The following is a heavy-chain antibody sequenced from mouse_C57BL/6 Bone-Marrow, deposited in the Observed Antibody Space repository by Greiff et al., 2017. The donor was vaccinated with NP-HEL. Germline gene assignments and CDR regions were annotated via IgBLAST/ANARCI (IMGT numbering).Heavy chain of an antibody. Sequence: QVQLQQSGAELARPGASVKMSCKASGYTFTSYTMHWVKQRPGQGLEWIGYINPSSGYTKYNQKFKDKATLTADKSSSTAYMQLSSLTSEDSAVYYCARHGSSSLYAMDYWGQGTSVTVSS. CDR3: ARHGSSSLYAMDY. V-gene: IGHV1-4*01. J-gene: IGHJ4*01. CDR1: GYTFTSYT. CDR2: INPSSGYT. D-gene: IGHD1-1*01.